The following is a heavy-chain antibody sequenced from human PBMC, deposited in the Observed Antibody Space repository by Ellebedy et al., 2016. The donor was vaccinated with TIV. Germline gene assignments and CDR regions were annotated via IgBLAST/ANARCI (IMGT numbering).Heavy chain of an antibody. Sequence: PGGSLRLSCAASGFTFRTHWMSWVRQAQGKGLEWVAVMYYDGDNKYYADSVKGRFTVSIDNSKNILSLQMNSLRAEDTAVYYCAKSRGDINHDYGMDVWGQGTAVVVSS. J-gene: IGHJ6*02. CDR1: GFTFRTHW. CDR2: MYYDGDNK. V-gene: IGHV3-30*18. D-gene: IGHD5-12*01. CDR3: AKSRGDINHDYGMDV.